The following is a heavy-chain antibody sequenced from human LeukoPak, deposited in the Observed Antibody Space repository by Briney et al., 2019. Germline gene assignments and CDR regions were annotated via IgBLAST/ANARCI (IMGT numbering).Heavy chain of an antibody. CDR1: GGSINNYY. D-gene: IGHD3-10*01. V-gene: IGHV4-39*01. CDR2: ISATETH. J-gene: IGHJ1*01. Sequence: SETLSLTCTISGGSINNYYWAWVRQPPGKGLECIGIISATETHYYSPSLRSRVTISVDTSKNQFSLKMTSVTAADTAVYYCARHVDTLIRGDSGYFQHWGQGTQVTVSS. CDR3: ARHVDTLIRGDSGYFQH.